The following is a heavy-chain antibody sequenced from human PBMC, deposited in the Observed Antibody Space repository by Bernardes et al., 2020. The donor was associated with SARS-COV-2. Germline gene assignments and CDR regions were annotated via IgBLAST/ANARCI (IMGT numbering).Heavy chain of an antibody. J-gene: IGHJ4*02. CDR2: ISGSGGST. CDR1: GFTFSSYA. D-gene: IGHD3-3*01. V-gene: IGHV3-23*01. Sequence: GGSLRLSCAASGFTFSSYAMSWVRQAPGKGLEWVSAISGSGGSTYYADSVKGRFTISRDNSKNTLYLQMNSLRAEDTAVYYCAKDPFYEFWSGYYFAHWGQGTLVTVSS. CDR3: AKDPFYEFWSGYYFAH.